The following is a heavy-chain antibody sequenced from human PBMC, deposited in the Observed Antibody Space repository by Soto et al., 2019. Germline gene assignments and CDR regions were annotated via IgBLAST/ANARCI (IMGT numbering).Heavy chain of an antibody. V-gene: IGHV4-30-2*05. CDR1: GGSISSGGYS. CDR3: ARESNLHVFDY. CDR2: TNGEGSA. J-gene: IGHJ4*02. Sequence: SETLSLTCAVSGGSISSGGYSWSWIRQPPGKGLEWIGETNGEGSAFYNPSLKTRVAISLDTPKNQFSLKLSSMTAADTAVYYCARESNLHVFDYWGQGTLVTVSS.